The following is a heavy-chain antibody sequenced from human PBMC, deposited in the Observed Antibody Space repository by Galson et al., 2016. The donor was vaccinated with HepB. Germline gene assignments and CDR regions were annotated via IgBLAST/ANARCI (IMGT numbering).Heavy chain of an antibody. CDR2: IYPSDSDT. D-gene: IGHD1-26*01. CDR3: ARLVGATTGYYFEY. V-gene: IGHV5-51*01. J-gene: IGHJ4*02. CDR1: EYSFDSHW. Sequence: QSGAEVKKAGESLKISCTGSEYSFDSHWIGWVRQVPGKGLEWMGFIYPSDSDTRYSPSFKGQVTISADKSITTAYLHWSSLKASDTAMYYGARLVGATTGYYFEYWGQGTLVTVSS.